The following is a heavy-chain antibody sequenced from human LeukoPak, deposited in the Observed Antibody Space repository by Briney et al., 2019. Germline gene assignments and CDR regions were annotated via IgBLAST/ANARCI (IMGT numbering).Heavy chain of an antibody. V-gene: IGHV4-34*01. CDR1: GGSFSGNY. CDR2: INHSGST. Sequence: SETLSLTCAVYGGSFSGNYWSWIRQPPGKGLEWIGEINHSGSTNYNPSLKSRVTISVDTSKNQFSLKLSSVTAADTAVYYCARGDFWSGPDVWGQGTTVTVSS. J-gene: IGHJ6*02. D-gene: IGHD3-3*01. CDR3: ARGDFWSGPDV.